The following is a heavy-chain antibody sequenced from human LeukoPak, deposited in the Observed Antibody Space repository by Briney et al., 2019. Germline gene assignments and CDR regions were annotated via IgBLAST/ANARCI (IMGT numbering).Heavy chain of an antibody. CDR2: ISGYNGNT. V-gene: IGHV1-18*01. CDR3: GRSREGLYSGSSLDY. D-gene: IGHD1-26*01. J-gene: IGHJ4*02. CDR1: GYTSSDYG. Sequence: ASVKVSCKASGYTSSDYGISWVRQAPGQGLEWMGWISGYNGNTNYAQKFQGRVTMTTDTSTSTAYMELRSLKSDDTAVYYCGRSREGLYSGSSLDYWGQRTLVTVSS.